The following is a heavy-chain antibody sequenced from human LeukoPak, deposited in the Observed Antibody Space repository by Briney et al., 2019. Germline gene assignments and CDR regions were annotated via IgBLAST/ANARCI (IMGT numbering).Heavy chain of an antibody. V-gene: IGHV1-69*06. D-gene: IGHD5-18*01. Sequence: ASVKVSCKASGGTFSSNAISWVRQAPGQGLEWMGGIIPIFGTANYAQKFQGRVTITADKSTSTAYMELSSLRSEDTAVYYCARDADTVTRGGWFDPWGQGTLVTVSS. J-gene: IGHJ5*02. CDR3: ARDADTVTRGGWFDP. CDR1: GGTFSSNA. CDR2: IIPIFGTA.